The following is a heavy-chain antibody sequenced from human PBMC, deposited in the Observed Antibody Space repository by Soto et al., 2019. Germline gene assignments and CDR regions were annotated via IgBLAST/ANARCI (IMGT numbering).Heavy chain of an antibody. CDR3: ARYITIFGVVPLYYFDY. D-gene: IGHD3-3*01. Sequence: PSETLSLTCTVSGGSISSSNYYWVWIRQPPGKGLEWLGKIYYGGSPYNNPSLKSRLTISVDTSRNQFSLNLGSVTAADTAVYYCARYITIFGVVPLYYFDYWGQGTLVTVSS. V-gene: IGHV4-39*01. CDR1: GGSISSSNYY. J-gene: IGHJ4*02. CDR2: IYYGGSP.